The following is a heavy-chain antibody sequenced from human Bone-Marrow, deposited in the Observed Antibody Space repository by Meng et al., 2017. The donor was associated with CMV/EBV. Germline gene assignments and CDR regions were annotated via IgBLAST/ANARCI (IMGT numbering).Heavy chain of an antibody. J-gene: IGHJ3*01. CDR1: GDSVSSNSAA. D-gene: IGHD4-17*01. Sequence: SQTLSLTCAISGDSVSSNSAACNWIRQSPSRGLEWLGRTYYRSKWYNDYAVYVKSRITINPDTSKTHFSLQLNSVTPADSAVYYCARDTPYGDYQDVWGQGTMVTVSS. V-gene: IGHV6-1*01. CDR3: ARDTPYGDYQDV. CDR2: TYYRSKWYN.